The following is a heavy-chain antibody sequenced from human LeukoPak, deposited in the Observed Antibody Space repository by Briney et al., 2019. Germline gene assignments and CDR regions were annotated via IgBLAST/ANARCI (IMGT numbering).Heavy chain of an antibody. CDR2: IKSKTDGGTT. CDR3: ATPPRVGATTGWDYYYYMDV. CDR1: GFTFSNAW. D-gene: IGHD1-26*01. Sequence: GGSLRLSCAASGFTFSNAWMSWVRQAPGKGLEWVGRIKSKTDGGTTDYAAPVKGRFTISRDDSKNTLYLQMNSLKTEDTAVYYCATPPRVGATTGWDYYYYMDVWGKGTTVTVSS. J-gene: IGHJ6*03. V-gene: IGHV3-15*01.